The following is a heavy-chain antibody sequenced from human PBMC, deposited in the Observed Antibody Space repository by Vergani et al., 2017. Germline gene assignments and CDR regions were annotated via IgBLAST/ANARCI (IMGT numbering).Heavy chain of an antibody. J-gene: IGHJ6*03. CDR2: FDPEDGET. CDR3: ARAAYSSSWYYYYYYMDV. V-gene: IGHV1-24*01. CDR1: GYTLTELS. Sequence: QVQLVQSGAEVKKPGASVKVSCKVSGYTLTELSMHWVRQAPGKGLEWMGGFDPEDGETIYAQKFQGRVTMTEDTSTDTAYMELSSLRSEDTAVYYCARAAYSSSWYYYYYYMDVWGKGTTVTVSS. D-gene: IGHD6-13*01.